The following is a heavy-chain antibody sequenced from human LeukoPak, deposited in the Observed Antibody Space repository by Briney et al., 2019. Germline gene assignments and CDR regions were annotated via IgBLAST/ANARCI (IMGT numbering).Heavy chain of an antibody. D-gene: IGHD3-10*01. V-gene: IGHV1-2*02. Sequence: GASVKVSCKASGYTFTGYYMHWVRQAPGQGLEWMGWLNPHNGGTNYAQKFQGRVTMTRDTSISTAYMELSGLRSDDTAMYYCARVDQRISFYFDYWGQGTLITVSS. CDR3: ARVDQRISFYFDY. CDR2: LNPHNGGT. CDR1: GYTFTGYY. J-gene: IGHJ4*02.